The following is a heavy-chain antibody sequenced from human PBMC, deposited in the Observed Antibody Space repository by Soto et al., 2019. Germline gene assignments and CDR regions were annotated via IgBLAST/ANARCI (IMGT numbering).Heavy chain of an antibody. V-gene: IGHV3-23*01. J-gene: IGHJ5*02. CDR2: VSGSADNT. CDR3: AKDPQSSGWSYNWFDP. CDR1: GFTFSSYA. Sequence: LRLSCAASGFTFSSYAMSWVRQAPGEGLEWVSTVSGSADNTYYADSVRGRFTISRDNSKNTLYLQMNSLRAEDTAVYYCAKDPQSSGWSYNWFDPWGQGTLVTVSS. D-gene: IGHD6-19*01.